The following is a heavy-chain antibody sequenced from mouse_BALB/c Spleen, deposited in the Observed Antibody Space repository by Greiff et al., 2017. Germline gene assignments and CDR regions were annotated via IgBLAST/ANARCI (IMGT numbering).Heavy chain of an antibody. J-gene: IGHJ2*01. CDR1: GYTFTSYT. CDR2: INPSSGYT. CDR3: ARNWDDY. V-gene: IGHV1-4*02. Sequence: QVQLKESGAELAKPGASVKMSCKASGYTFTSYTMHWVKQRPGQGLEWIGYINPSSGYTEYNQKFKDKTTLTADKSSSTAYMQLSSLTSEDSAVYYCARNWDDYWGQGTTLTVSS. D-gene: IGHD4-1*01.